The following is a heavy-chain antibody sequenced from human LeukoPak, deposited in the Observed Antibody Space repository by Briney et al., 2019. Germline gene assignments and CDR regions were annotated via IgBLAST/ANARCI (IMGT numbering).Heavy chain of an antibody. Sequence: GRSLRLSCAASGFTFSSYGMHWVRQAPGKGLEWVAFIRYDGGNKYYADSVKGRFTISRDNSKNTLYLQMNSLRAEDTAVYYCAKDSWLSFDYWGQGTLVTVSS. CDR1: GFTFSSYG. J-gene: IGHJ4*02. V-gene: IGHV3-30*02. CDR2: IRYDGGNK. D-gene: IGHD5-12*01. CDR3: AKDSWLSFDY.